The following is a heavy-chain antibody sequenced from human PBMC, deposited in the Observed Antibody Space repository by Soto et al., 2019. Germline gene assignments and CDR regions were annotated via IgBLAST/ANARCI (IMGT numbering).Heavy chain of an antibody. V-gene: IGHV4-61*01. CDR1: GASLSSGSYF. Sequence: SETLSLTCTVSGASLSSGSYFWSWIRQPPGKGLEYIGYMYYSGSTNYNPSLKSRVTISSDTPKNKFSLRLKSVTAADTAVYYCARGKSDYDFWSGNNWFEPWGQGTLVTVSS. CDR2: MYYSGST. J-gene: IGHJ5*02. CDR3: ARGKSDYDFWSGNNWFEP. D-gene: IGHD3-3*01.